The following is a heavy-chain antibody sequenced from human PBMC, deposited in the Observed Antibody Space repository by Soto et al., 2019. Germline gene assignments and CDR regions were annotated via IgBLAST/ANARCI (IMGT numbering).Heavy chain of an antibody. CDR3: ARLDEDCIGGSCSIWFDP. V-gene: IGHV5-51*01. J-gene: IGHJ5*02. Sequence: PGESLKITCKGSGYGFTGTCYAWVGQLPGKGLEWMGIIYPGDSDTRYSPSFQGQVTISADKSISTAYLQWSSLKASDTAMYYCARLDEDCIGGSCSIWFDPWGQGTVVTVSS. CDR2: IYPGDSDT. CDR1: GYGFTGTC. D-gene: IGHD2-15*01.